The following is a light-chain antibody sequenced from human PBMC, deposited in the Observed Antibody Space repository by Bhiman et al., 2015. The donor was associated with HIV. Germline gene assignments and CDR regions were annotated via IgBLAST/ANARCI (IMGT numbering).Light chain of an antibody. CDR3: GAWDNSLSARV. V-gene: IGLV1-51*01. Sequence: QSVLTQPPSVSAAPGQKVTISCSGGSSNIGRDFVSWYQQVPGTAPKLLIYDNDKRPSGIPDRFSGSKSGTSATLGITGLQTGDEADYYCGAWDNSLSARVFGGGTKLTVL. CDR2: DND. CDR1: SSNIGRDF. J-gene: IGLJ3*02.